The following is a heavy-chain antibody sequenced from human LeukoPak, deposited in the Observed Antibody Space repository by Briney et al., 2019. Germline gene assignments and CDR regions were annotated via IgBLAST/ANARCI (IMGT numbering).Heavy chain of an antibody. CDR1: GFTFSSSA. CDR3: VKDRYCSSTGCYAPFDY. Sequence: PGGSLRLSCSASGFTFSSSAMHWVRQAPGKGLEYVSAISSNGGSTYYADSVKGRFTISRDNSKNTLYLLLSSLRAEDTAVYYCVKDRYCSSTGCYAPFDYWGQGTLVTVSS. J-gene: IGHJ4*02. D-gene: IGHD2-2*01. V-gene: IGHV3-64D*09. CDR2: ISSNGGST.